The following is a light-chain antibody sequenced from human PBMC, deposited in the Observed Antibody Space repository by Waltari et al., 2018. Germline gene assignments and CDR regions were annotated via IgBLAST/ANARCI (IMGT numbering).Light chain of an antibody. CDR2: ERR. V-gene: IGLV2-14*03. CDR1: SSDVGGYNY. Sequence: QSALTQPASVSGSPGQSITISCTGTSSDVGGYNYVSWFQQHPGKAPKLIIYERRNRPLGVSERFSGSKAANTASLTISRLQSEDEAYYYCSSYSGSSTLILFGGGTKVTVL. J-gene: IGLJ2*01. CDR3: SSYSGSSTLIL.